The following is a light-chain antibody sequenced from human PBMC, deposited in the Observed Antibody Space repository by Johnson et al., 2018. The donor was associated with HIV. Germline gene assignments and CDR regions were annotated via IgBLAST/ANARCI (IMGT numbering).Light chain of an antibody. CDR1: SSNIENYF. CDR3: GTWDSYLTAGV. J-gene: IGLJ1*01. CDR2: EDY. Sequence: QAVLTQPPSVSAAPGQKVTISCSGSSSNIENYFVSWYQQLPGAAPRLLIYEDYKRPSGISDRFSASKSGTSATLGITGLQTGDEADYYCGTWDSYLTAGVFGSGTKVTVL. V-gene: IGLV1-51*02.